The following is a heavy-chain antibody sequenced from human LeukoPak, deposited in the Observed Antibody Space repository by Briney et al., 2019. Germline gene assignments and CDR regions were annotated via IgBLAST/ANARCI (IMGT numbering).Heavy chain of an antibody. CDR1: GGSISSYY. V-gene: IGHV4-59*01. Sequence: SETLSLTCTVSGGSISSYYWSWIRQPPGKGLEWIGYIYYSGSTNYNPSLKSRVTISVDTSKNQFSLKLSSVTAADTAVYYCARGKLWFGELHFDYWGQGTLVIVSS. D-gene: IGHD3-10*01. J-gene: IGHJ4*02. CDR3: ARGKLWFGELHFDY. CDR2: IYYSGST.